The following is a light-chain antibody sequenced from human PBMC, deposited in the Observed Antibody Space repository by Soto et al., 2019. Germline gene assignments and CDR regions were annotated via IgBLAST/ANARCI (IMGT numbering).Light chain of an antibody. CDR3: SSYTSSSTYV. Sequence: QSVLTQPASVSGSPGQSITISCTGTNSDIGTYNYVSWSQQHPGKAPKLMIYEVNNRPSGVSNRFSGSKSGNTASLTISGLQAEDEADYYCSSYTSSSTYVFGNGTKVTVL. CDR1: NSDIGTYNY. V-gene: IGLV2-14*01. J-gene: IGLJ1*01. CDR2: EVN.